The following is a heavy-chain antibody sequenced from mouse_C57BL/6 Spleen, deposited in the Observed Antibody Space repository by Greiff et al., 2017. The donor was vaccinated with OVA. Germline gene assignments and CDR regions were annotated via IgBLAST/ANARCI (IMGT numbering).Heavy chain of an antibody. D-gene: IGHD2-1*01. V-gene: IGHV2-6-1*01. CDR2: IWSDGST. CDR1: GFSLTSYG. CDR3: ARHGDYGKGDYYAMDY. Sequence: VMLVESGPGLVAPSQSLSITCTVSGFSLTSYGVHWVRQPPGKGLEWLVVIWSDGSTTYNSALKSRLSISKDNSKSQVFLKMNSLQTDDTAMYYCARHGDYGKGDYYAMDYWGQGTSVTVSS. J-gene: IGHJ4*01.